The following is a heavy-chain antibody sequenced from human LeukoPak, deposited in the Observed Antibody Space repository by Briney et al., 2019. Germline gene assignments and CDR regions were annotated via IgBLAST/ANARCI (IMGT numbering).Heavy chain of an antibody. CDR2: ISSSGTTI. V-gene: IGHV3-48*03. D-gene: IGHD3-10*01. CDR1: GFTFSSYE. Sequence: PGGSLRLSCAASGFTFSSYEMNWVRQAPGKGPEWVSYISSSGTTIYYADSVKGRFTISRDNAKNSLYLQMSSLRAEDTAVYYCARERYGPNRAFGARRSYMDVWGKGTTVTVSS. J-gene: IGHJ6*03. CDR3: ARERYGPNRAFGARRSYMDV.